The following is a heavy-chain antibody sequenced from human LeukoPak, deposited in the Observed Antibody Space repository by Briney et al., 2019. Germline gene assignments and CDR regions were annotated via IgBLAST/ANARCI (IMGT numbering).Heavy chain of an antibody. CDR1: GFTVSSIY. V-gene: IGHV3-66*01. Sequence: GGSLRLSCAASGFTVSSIYMSWVRQAPGKGLEWVSAIFTGGSTYYADSVKGRFTISRDDSKNTLYLQMNSLKTEDTAVYYCTTVAYCGGDCSFFDYWGQGTLVTVSS. CDR2: IFTGGST. J-gene: IGHJ4*02. D-gene: IGHD2-21*02. CDR3: TTVAYCGGDCSFFDY.